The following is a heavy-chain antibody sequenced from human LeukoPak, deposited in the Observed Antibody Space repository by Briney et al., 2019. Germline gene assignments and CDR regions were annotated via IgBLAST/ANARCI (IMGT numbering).Heavy chain of an antibody. V-gene: IGHV1-46*01. CDR2: INPSGGST. CDR3: ARTLLKDIVVVPAAPAPRD. Sequence: ASVKVSCKASGYTFTSYFMHWVRQAPGQGLDWMGIINPSGGSTSYAQKFQGRVTMTTDTSTSTAYMELRSLRSDDTAVYYCARTLLKDIVVVPAAPAPRDWGQGTLVTVSS. J-gene: IGHJ4*02. CDR1: GYTFTSYF. D-gene: IGHD2-2*01.